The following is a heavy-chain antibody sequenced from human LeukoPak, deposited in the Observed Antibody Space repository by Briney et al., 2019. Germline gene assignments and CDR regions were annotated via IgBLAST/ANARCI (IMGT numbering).Heavy chain of an antibody. CDR2: IYTSGST. D-gene: IGHD4-11*01. CDR3: ATCYSNQGSYYYYMDV. Sequence: NPSQTLSLTCTVSGGSISSGSYYWSWIRQPAGKGLEWIGRIYTSGSTNYNPSLKSRVTISVDTSKNQFSLKLSSVTAADTAVYYCATCYSNQGSYYYYMDVWGKGTTVTVSS. J-gene: IGHJ6*03. V-gene: IGHV4-61*02. CDR1: GGSISSGSYY.